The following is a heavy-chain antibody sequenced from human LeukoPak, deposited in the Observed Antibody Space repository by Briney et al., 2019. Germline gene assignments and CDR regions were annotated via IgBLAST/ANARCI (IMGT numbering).Heavy chain of an antibody. Sequence: GGSLRLSCAASGFTFSSNSMNWVRQAPGKGLEWVSYISSRSSTTYYADSVKGRFTISRDTATNLLYLQMNSLKAEDTGVYYCARGAGSGRNHFDYWGQGTLVTASS. D-gene: IGHD6-19*01. V-gene: IGHV3-48*01. CDR1: GFTFSSNS. CDR3: ARGAGSGRNHFDY. CDR2: ISSRSSTT. J-gene: IGHJ4*02.